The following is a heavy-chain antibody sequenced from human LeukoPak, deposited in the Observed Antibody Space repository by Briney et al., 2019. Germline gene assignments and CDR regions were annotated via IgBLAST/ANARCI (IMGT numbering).Heavy chain of an antibody. CDR3: ARDMNYNLDY. D-gene: IGHD1-7*01. CDR2: IDIDGNT. CDR1: GFSFSDAW. Sequence: GGSLRLSCAASGFSFSDAWMSWVRQAPGKGLVWVSRIDIDGNTNYADPVKGRFTISRDNAKNTVYLQMNSLRADDTAVYYCARDMNYNLDYWGQGNLVTVSP. V-gene: IGHV3-74*01. J-gene: IGHJ4*02.